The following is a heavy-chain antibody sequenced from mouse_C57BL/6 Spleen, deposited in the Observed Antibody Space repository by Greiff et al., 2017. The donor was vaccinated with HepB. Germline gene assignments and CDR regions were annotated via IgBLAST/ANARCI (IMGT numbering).Heavy chain of an antibody. V-gene: IGHV1-59*01. D-gene: IGHD1-1*01. CDR3: ARWKDYSHYYAMDY. J-gene: IGHJ4*01. Sequence: QVQLQQPGAELVRPGTSVKLSCKASGYTFTSYWMHWVKQRPGQGLEWIGVIDPSDSYTNYNQKFKGKATLTVDTSSSTAYMQLSSLTSEDSAVYYCARWKDYSHYYAMDYWGQGTSVTVSS. CDR2: IDPSDSYT. CDR1: GYTFTSYW.